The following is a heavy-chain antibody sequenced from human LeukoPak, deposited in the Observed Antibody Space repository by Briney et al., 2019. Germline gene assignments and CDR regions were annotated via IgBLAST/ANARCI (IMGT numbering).Heavy chain of an antibody. Sequence: PGGSLRLSCTASGFSFSTSWMSWVRQAPGKGLEWVANIKQDGSEKYYVDSVKGRFTISRDNAKNSLYLQMNSLRAEDTAVYYCASSSGYWGQGTLVTVSS. J-gene: IGHJ4*02. CDR1: GFSFSTSW. D-gene: IGHD3-22*01. V-gene: IGHV3-7*01. CDR3: ASSSGY. CDR2: IKQDGSEK.